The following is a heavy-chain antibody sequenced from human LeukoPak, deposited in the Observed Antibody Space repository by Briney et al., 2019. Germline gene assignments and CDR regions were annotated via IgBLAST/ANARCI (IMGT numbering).Heavy chain of an antibody. D-gene: IGHD5-12*01. CDR2: IIPIFGTA. J-gene: IGHJ4*02. CDR1: GGTFSSYA. V-gene: IGHV1-69*05. CDR3: ARDNTVATIPFDY. Sequence: SVKVSCKASGGTFSSYAISWVRQAPGQGLEWMGRIIPIFGTANYAQKFQDRVTITTDESTSTAYMELSSLRSEDTAVYYCARDNTVATIPFDYWGQGTLVTVSS.